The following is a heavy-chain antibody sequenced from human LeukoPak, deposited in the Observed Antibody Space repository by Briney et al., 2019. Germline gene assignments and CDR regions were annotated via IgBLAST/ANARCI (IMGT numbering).Heavy chain of an antibody. CDR2: VYSSGST. Sequence: SETLSLTCTVSGDSISNFYWSWIRQPAEKGLEWIGRVYSSGSTNYNPSLKSRVSMSVDTSKNQYSLRLISVTAADTAVYYCARGYSSGRVDYWGQGTLVTVSS. J-gene: IGHJ4*02. V-gene: IGHV4-4*07. CDR1: GDSISNFY. CDR3: ARGYSSGRVDY. D-gene: IGHD6-19*01.